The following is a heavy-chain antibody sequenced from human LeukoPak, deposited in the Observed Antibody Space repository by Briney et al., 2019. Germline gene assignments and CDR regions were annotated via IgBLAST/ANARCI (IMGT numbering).Heavy chain of an antibody. CDR1: GFTFSSYS. J-gene: IGHJ4*02. CDR2: ISSSSSYI. CDR3: AAARSGTTPLDY. D-gene: IGHD1-1*01. Sequence: EGSLRLSCAASGFTFSSYSMNWVRQAPGRGLEWVSSISSSSSYIYYADSVKGRFTISRDNAKNSLYLQMNSLRAEDTAVYYCAAARSGTTPLDYWGQGTLVTVSS. V-gene: IGHV3-21*01.